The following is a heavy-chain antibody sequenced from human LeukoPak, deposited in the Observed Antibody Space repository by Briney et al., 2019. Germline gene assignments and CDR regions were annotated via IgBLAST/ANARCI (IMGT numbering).Heavy chain of an antibody. CDR2: ISGSGGST. D-gene: IGHD4-17*01. CDR1: GFTFSSYA. V-gene: IGHV3-23*01. J-gene: IGHJ4*02. CDR3: AKAHHGDYFFYFDY. Sequence: GGSLRLSCAASGFTFSSYAMSWVRQAPGKGLEWVSTISGSGGSTYYADSVKGRFTISRDNSKNTLYLQMNSLRAEDTAVYYCAKAHHGDYFFYFDYWGQGTLVTVSS.